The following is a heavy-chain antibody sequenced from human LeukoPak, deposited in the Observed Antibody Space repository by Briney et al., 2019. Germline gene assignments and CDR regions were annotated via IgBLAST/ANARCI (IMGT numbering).Heavy chain of an antibody. D-gene: IGHD3-16*01. CDR1: RFTFRNYA. CDR3: AKADATIGGAFDT. J-gene: IGHJ3*02. V-gene: IGHV3-23*01. CDR2: ISGTADSK. Sequence: GGSLRLSCAASRFTFRNYAMGWVRQAPGRGLEWLSIISGTADSKYYADSVKGRFTISRDNPRSTLYLEMKSLRAEDTAVYYCAKADATIGGAFDTWGQGTMVIVSS.